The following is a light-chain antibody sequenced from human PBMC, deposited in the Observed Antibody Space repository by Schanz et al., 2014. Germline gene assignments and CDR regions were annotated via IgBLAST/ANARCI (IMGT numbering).Light chain of an antibody. Sequence: QSALTQPPSASGSPGQSVTISCTGTSSDVGGYNYVSWYQQHPGKAPKLMIYEATKRPSGVSNRFSGSKSGNTASLTISGLQAEDEADYYCSSYTSSNTVVFGGGTKLTVL. CDR1: SSDVGGYNY. J-gene: IGLJ3*02. CDR2: EAT. V-gene: IGLV2-14*01. CDR3: SSYTSSNTVV.